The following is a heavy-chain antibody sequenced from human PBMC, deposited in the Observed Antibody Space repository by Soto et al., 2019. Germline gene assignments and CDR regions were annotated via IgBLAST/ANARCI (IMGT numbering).Heavy chain of an antibody. D-gene: IGHD1-1*01. CDR1: GFTFSIYA. Sequence: PGGSLRLSCAASGFTFSIYAMNWVRLAPGKGLEWVSALSASGDNTYYADSVKGRFTISRDNSKNTLYLQMNSLRAEDTAVYYCAKAGTHSYSDCWGQGTMVTVYS. CDR3: AKAGTHSYSDC. V-gene: IGHV3-23*01. J-gene: IGHJ4*02. CDR2: LSASGDNT.